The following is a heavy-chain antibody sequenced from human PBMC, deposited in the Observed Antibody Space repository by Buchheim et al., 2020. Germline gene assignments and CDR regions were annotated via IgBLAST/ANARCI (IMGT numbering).Heavy chain of an antibody. D-gene: IGHD3-22*01. CDR3: ARGYFYDSSGSLDY. CDR1: GFTFSSYG. V-gene: IGHV3-33*01. CDR2: IWDDGSYK. Sequence: QVQLVESGGGVVQPGRSLRLSCTASGFTFSSYGMHWVRQAPGKGLEWVAVIWDDGSYKYYADSVKGRFTISRDNSKNTLFLQMNSLRAEDTAVYYCARGYFYDSSGSLDYWGQGTL. J-gene: IGHJ4*02.